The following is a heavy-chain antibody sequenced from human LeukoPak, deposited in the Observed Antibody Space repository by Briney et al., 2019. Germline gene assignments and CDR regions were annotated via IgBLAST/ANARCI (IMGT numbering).Heavy chain of an antibody. CDR3: ARGGDFHAFDI. J-gene: IGHJ3*02. Sequence: RSGGSLRLSCAASGFTFGSHWIYWVRQAPGKGLVCISRVNNDGGGTIYADSVKGRFIISRDNAKNTAFLQLNSLRADDTAVYYCARGGDFHAFDIWGQGTMVTVSS. V-gene: IGHV3-74*01. CDR2: VNNDGGGT. CDR1: GFTFGSHW. D-gene: IGHD3-3*01.